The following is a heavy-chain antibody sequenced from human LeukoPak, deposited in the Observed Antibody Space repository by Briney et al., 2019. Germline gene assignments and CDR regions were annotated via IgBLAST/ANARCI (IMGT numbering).Heavy chain of an antibody. CDR2: IYYSGST. CDR1: GGSINGYY. D-gene: IGHD3-3*02. V-gene: IGHV4-59*12. Sequence: PSETLSLTCTVSGGSINGYYWSWIRQPPGKGLEWIGYIYYSGSTNYNPSLKSRVTISVDTSKNQFSLKLSSVTAADTAVYYCARGSGFSTYWGQGTLVTVSS. J-gene: IGHJ4*02. CDR3: ARGSGFSTY.